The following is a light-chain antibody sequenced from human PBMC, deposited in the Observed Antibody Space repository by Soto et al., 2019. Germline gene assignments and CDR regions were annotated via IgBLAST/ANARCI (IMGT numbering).Light chain of an antibody. Sequence: EIVLSQSPGTLSLSPGERATLSCRASQSVTDSFLAWYQQKPGQAPRLPIFGASIRDTGIPDRFSGSGSGTDFTLTISRLESEDFAVYYCQQYGSSPGTFGQGTKVDI. CDR1: QSVTDSF. CDR2: GAS. V-gene: IGKV3-20*01. J-gene: IGKJ1*01. CDR3: QQYGSSPGT.